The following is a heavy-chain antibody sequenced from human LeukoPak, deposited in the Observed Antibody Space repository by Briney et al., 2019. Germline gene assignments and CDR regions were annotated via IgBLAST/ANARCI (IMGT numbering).Heavy chain of an antibody. V-gene: IGHV3-30*02. J-gene: IGHJ4*02. CDR2: IRYDGSNK. Sequence: GGSLRLSCAASGFTFSSSGMHWVRQAPGEGLEWVAFIRYDGSNKYYADSVKGRFTISRDNSKNTLYLQMNRLRAEDTAVYYCAKEMYYYGSVTFWGQGTLVTVSS. D-gene: IGHD3-10*01. CDR3: AKEMYYYGSVTF. CDR1: GFTFSSSG.